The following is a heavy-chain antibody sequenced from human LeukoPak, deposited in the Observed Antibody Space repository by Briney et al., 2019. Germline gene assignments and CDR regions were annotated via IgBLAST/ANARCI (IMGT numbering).Heavy chain of an antibody. CDR3: AKDRIPMVRGVDY. Sequence: GASVKVSCKASGGTFSSYAISWVRQAPGQGLEWMGGIIPIFGTANYAQKFQGRVTITADESTSTAYMELSSLRAEDTAVYYCAKDRIPMVRGVDYWGQGTLVTVSS. CDR2: IIPIFGTA. V-gene: IGHV1-69*01. J-gene: IGHJ4*02. D-gene: IGHD3-10*01. CDR1: GGTFSSYA.